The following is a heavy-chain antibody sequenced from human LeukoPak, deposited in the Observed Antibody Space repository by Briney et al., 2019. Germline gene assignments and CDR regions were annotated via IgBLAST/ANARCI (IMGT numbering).Heavy chain of an antibody. CDR3: ARGCYYTVCYATSGDAFDS. CDR2: IYTSGST. V-gene: IGHV4-61*02. CDR1: AVSISSSSYD. J-gene: IGHJ3*02. D-gene: IGHD3-22*01. Sequence: SVTLSLTGSVSAVSISSSSYDWSWIRQPAGRGLGRIGRIYTSGSTNYNPSLKSRVTISVDTSKNQFSLKLNSVTAADTAVYYCARGCYYTVCYATSGDAFDSWGQVIMVTVAT.